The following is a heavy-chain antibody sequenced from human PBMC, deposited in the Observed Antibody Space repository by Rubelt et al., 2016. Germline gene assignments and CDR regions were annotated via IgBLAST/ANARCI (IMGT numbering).Heavy chain of an antibody. Sequence: VQLVQSGAEVKKPGASVKVSCKASGYTFTSYYMHWVRQAPGQGLEWMGIINTSGGNTSYAQKFQGRVTMTRDTSTSTVDMELGSLRSEDTAVYYCARSPRYDFEDNWFDPWGQGTLVTVSS. CDR1: GYTFTSYY. J-gene: IGHJ5*02. V-gene: IGHV1-46*01. CDR2: INTSGGNT. D-gene: IGHD3-3*01. CDR3: ARSPRYDFEDNWFDP.